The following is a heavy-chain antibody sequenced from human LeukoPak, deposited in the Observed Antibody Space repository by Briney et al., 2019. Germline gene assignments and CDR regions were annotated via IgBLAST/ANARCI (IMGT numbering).Heavy chain of an antibody. J-gene: IGHJ6*03. CDR2: IYYSGST. CDR3: ASTYIAARRSYYYYYMDV. V-gene: IGHV4-39*01. D-gene: IGHD6-6*01. CDR1: GGSISSSSYY. Sequence: PSETLSLTCTVSGGSISSSSYYWGWIRQPPGKGLEWIGSIYYSGSTYYNPSLKSRVTISVDTSKNQFSLKLSSVTAADTAVYYCASTYIAARRSYYYYYMDVWGKGTTVTVSS.